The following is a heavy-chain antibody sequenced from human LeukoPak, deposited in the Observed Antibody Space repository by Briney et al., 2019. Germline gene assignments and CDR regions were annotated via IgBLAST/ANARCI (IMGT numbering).Heavy chain of an antibody. CDR1: GFTFSDYY. Sequence: GGSLRLSCAASGFTFSDYYMNWVRQAPGKGLEWVSFINGDSNMIYYADSVKGRFTISRDNAKNSLHLQMSSLRVEDTAVYYCARDADGHLDLWGRGTLVTVSS. CDR2: INGDSNMI. J-gene: IGHJ2*01. V-gene: IGHV3-48*04. CDR3: ARDADGHLDL. D-gene: IGHD5-24*01.